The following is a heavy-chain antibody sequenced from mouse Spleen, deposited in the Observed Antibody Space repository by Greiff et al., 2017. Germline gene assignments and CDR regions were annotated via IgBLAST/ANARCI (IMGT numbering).Heavy chain of an antibody. Sequence: QVQLKESGAELVRPGSSVKISCKASGYAFSSFWMNWVKQRPGQGLEWIGQIYPGDGDTNYNGKFKGKATLTADKSSSTAYMQLSSLTSEDSAVYFCARGTGWDAMDYWGQGTSVTVSS. D-gene: IGHD4-1*01. J-gene: IGHJ4*01. CDR2: IYPGDGDT. V-gene: IGHV1-80*01. CDR3: ARGTGWDAMDY. CDR1: GYAFSSFW.